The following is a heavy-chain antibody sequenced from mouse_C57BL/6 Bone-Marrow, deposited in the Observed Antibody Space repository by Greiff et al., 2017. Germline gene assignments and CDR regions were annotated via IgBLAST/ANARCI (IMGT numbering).Heavy chain of an antibody. CDR3: ARITTVVATNFDV. J-gene: IGHJ1*03. CDR2: IHPNSGSN. V-gene: IGHV1-64*01. CDR1: GYTFTSYW. Sequence: QVQLQQPGAELVKPGASVKLSCKASGYTFTSYWMHWVKQRPGQGLEWIGMIHPNSGSNNYNEKFKSKATLTVDKSSSTAYMQLSSLTSEDSAVYYCARITTVVATNFDVWGTGTTVTVSS. D-gene: IGHD1-1*01.